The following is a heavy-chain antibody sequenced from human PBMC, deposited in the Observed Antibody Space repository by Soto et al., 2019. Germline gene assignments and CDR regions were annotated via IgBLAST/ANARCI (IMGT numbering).Heavy chain of an antibody. D-gene: IGHD3-10*01. V-gene: IGHV5-51*01. CDR2: SFPGDSEA. J-gene: IGHJ6*02. Sequence: GESLKISCKASGFRFTNYWIGWVRQTPGKGLEWMGISFPGDSEARYSPSFEGHVTISADKSVRTASLQWGSLKASDTATYYCARHSFGDAITSLTDHYFNGMDVWGQGTTVTVSS. CDR1: GFRFTNYW. CDR3: ARHSFGDAITSLTDHYFNGMDV.